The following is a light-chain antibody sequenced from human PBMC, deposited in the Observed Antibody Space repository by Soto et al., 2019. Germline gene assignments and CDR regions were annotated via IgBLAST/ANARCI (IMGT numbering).Light chain of an antibody. Sequence: DIQMTQSPSTLSASVGDRVTITCRASQTVGSWLAWYQQKPGKAPKLLIYAASSLQSGVPSRFSGSGSGTDFALTISSLQPEDCATYWCLQTTSFPWTFGQGTKVDI. CDR2: AAS. V-gene: IGKV1-12*01. J-gene: IGKJ1*01. CDR1: QTVGSW. CDR3: LQTTSFPWT.